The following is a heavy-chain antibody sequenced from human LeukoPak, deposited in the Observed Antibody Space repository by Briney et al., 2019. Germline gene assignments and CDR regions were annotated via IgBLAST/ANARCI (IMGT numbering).Heavy chain of an antibody. CDR2: IYHSGST. J-gene: IGHJ5*02. D-gene: IGHD2-15*01. CDR1: GGSITTYY. V-gene: IGHV4-59*01. Sequence: SETLSLTCTVSGGSITTYYWSWIRQPPGKGLEWIGYIYHSGSTNYNPSLKSRVTISVDTSNNQFSLKLSPVTAADTAVYYCARATFVVVVAATGVWFDPWGQGTLVTVSS. CDR3: ARATFVVVVAATGVWFDP.